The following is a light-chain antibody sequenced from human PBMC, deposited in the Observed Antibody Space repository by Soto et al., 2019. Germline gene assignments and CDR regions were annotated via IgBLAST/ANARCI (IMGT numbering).Light chain of an antibody. CDR1: SSDVGSSNY. V-gene: IGLV2-14*01. CDR3: ASSTTDSLYV. CDR2: KVS. J-gene: IGLJ1*01. Sequence: QSPLTQPASVSGCLGQSITRSCTGTSSDVGSSNYVSWYQQYPGKVPKLLINKVSNRPSGFSNRFSGSKSGNTASLTISGLLAEDEADYFCASSTTDSLYVFGTGTKVTGL.